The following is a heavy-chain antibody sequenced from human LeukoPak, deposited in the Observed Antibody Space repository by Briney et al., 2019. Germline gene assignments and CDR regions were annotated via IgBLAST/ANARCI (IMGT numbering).Heavy chain of an antibody. Sequence: PGGSLRLSCAASGFTFSSYAMHWVRQAPGKGLEWVAVISYDGSNKYYADSVKGRFTISRDNSKNTLYLQMNSLRAEDTAVYYCARGGEYVWGSYRYTDPYSQDYWGQGTLVTVSS. CDR2: ISYDGSNK. D-gene: IGHD3-16*02. J-gene: IGHJ4*02. CDR3: ARGGEYVWGSYRYTDPYSQDY. CDR1: GFTFSSYA. V-gene: IGHV3-30-3*01.